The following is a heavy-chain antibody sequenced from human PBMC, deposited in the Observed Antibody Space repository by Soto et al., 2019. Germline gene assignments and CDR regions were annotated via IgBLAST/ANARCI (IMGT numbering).Heavy chain of an antibody. CDR2: ISPKSNYK. D-gene: IGHD2-21*01. J-gene: IGHJ4*02. CDR3: VRGGGGGQFDS. V-gene: IGHV3-11*06. CDR1: GFTFSDFY. Sequence: GGSLRLSCEVSGFTFSDFYMSWIRQSPGKGLEWLSYISPKSNYKQYAESVKGRHTISRDNAKNSLSLQMNSLRVEDTAVYYCVRGGGGGQFDSWGQGXLVTVSS.